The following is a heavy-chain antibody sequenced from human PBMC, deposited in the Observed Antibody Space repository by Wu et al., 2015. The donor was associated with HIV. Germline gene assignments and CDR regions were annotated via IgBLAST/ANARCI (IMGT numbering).Heavy chain of an antibody. CDR1: GYTFTSYY. D-gene: IGHD6-19*01. CDR3: ATSQEGIAVAAPXY. CDR2: INPSGGST. Sequence: QVQLVQSGAEVKKPGASVKVSCKASGYTFTSYYMHWVRQAPGQGLEWMGIINPSGGSTSYAQMFQGRVTMTRDTSTSTVYMELSSPRSEDTAVYYCATSQEGIAVAAPXYWGQGTLVTVSS. J-gene: IGHJ4*02. V-gene: IGHV1-46*01.